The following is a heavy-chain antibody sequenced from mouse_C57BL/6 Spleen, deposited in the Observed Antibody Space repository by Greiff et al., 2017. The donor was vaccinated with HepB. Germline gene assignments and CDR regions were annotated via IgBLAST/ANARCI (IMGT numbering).Heavy chain of an antibody. D-gene: IGHD2-3*01. V-gene: IGHV1-81*01. CDR2: IYPRSGNT. Sequence: QVQLQQSGAELARPGASVKLSCKASGYTFTSYGISWVKQRTGQGLEWIGEIYPRSGNTYYNEKFKGKATLTADKSTSTAYMELRSLTSEDSAVYFCARYVDGYGAYWGQGTLVTVSA. CDR1: GYTFTSYG. CDR3: ARYVDGYGAY. J-gene: IGHJ3*01.